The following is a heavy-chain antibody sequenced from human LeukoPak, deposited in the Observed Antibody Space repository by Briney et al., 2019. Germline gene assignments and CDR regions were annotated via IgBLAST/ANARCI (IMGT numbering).Heavy chain of an antibody. V-gene: IGHV4-38-2*02. J-gene: IGHJ4*02. CDR2: IYHSGST. CDR3: ATTEPVEWELLFGSG. Sequence: PSETLSLTCTVSGYSISSGYYWGWIRQPPGKGLEWIGSIYHSGSTYYNPSLKSRVTISVDTSKNQFSLKLSSVTAADTAVYYCATTEPVEWELLFGSGWGQGTLVTVSS. D-gene: IGHD1-26*01. CDR1: GYSISSGYY.